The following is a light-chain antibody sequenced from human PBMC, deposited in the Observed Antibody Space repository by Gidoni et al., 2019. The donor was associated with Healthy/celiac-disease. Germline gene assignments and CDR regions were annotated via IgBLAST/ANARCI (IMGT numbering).Light chain of an antibody. CDR1: QSVSSN. CDR3: QQYNNWPRGFT. CDR2: GAS. J-gene: IGKJ3*01. Sequence: EIVMTQSPATLSVSPGERATLSCRASQSVSSNLAWYQQKPGQAPRPLISGASPRATGIPARFSGSGSGTEFTLTISSLQSEDFAVYYCQQYNNWPRGFTFGPGTKVDIK. V-gene: IGKV3-15*01.